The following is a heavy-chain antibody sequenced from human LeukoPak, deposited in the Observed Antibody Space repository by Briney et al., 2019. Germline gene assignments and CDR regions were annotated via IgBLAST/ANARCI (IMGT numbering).Heavy chain of an antibody. D-gene: IGHD3-10*01. CDR1: GGGFSGYY. CDR3: ARLEGSRAPAGFDY. CDR2: INHSGST. Sequence: PSETPSPTSPVHGGGFSGYYWSTIRQPPPQGREWIGEINHSGSTNYNPSLKSRVTISVDTSKNQFSLKLSSVAAADTAVYYCARLEGSRAPAGFDYWGQGTLVTVSS. J-gene: IGHJ4*02. V-gene: IGHV4-34*01.